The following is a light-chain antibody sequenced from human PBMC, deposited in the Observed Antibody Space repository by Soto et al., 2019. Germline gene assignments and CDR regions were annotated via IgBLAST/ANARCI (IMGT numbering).Light chain of an antibody. V-gene: IGLV2-11*01. J-gene: IGLJ1*01. CDR3: CSYVTTPEI. Sequence: QSVLAQPRSVSGSPGQLLTISCTGASSDVDDYRYVSWYQQYPGKAPKLVIYDGNKRPSGXPXXXXXXXXXXXXXLTISGLQAEDEADYYCCSYVTTPEIFGTGTKVTVL. CDR2: DGN. CDR1: SSDVDDYRY.